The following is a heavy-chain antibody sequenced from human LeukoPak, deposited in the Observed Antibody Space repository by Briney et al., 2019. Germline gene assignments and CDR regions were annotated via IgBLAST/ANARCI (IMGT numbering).Heavy chain of an antibody. D-gene: IGHD3-22*01. V-gene: IGHV1-46*01. CDR2: INPSGGST. J-gene: IGHJ4*02. CDR3: ARVMIGSSGYIDY. Sequence: ASVKVSCKASGYTFTSYYTHSVRQAPGQGREWMGIINPSGGSTSYAQKFQGRVTMTRDMSTSTVYMELSSLRSEDTAVYYCARVMIGSSGYIDYWGQGTLVTVSS. CDR1: GYTFTSYY.